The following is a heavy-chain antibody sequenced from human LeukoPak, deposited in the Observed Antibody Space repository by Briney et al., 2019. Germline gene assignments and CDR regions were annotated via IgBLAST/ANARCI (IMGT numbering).Heavy chain of an antibody. V-gene: IGHV5-51*01. Sequence: GESLKISCKGSGYSFTSYWIGGVRQMPGKGPEVMGIIYPGDSDTRYSPSFQGQVTISADKSISTAYLQWSSLKASDTAMYYCARHLSPTYYDFWSGSDAPFDYWGQGTLVTVSS. CDR2: IYPGDSDT. J-gene: IGHJ4*02. CDR3: ARHLSPTYYDFWSGSDAPFDY. D-gene: IGHD3-3*01. CDR1: GYSFTSYW.